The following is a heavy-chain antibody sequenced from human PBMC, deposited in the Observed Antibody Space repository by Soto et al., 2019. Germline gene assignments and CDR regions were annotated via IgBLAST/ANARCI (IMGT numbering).Heavy chain of an antibody. CDR1: GGTFTSYG. J-gene: IGHJ6*02. Sequence: SVKVSCKASGGTFTSYGIGWVRQAPGQGPELVGGIIPIFGTPNYAPKFRGRVTITADESTSTSYMEVTSLRSEDTAVYYCAVRSTYSHYYYAMDVWGQGTTVTVSS. CDR3: AVRSTYSHYYYAMDV. V-gene: IGHV1-69*13. CDR2: IIPIFGTP. D-gene: IGHD3-3*01.